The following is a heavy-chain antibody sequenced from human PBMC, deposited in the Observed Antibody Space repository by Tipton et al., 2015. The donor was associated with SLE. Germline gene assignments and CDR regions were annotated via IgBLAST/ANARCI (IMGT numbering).Heavy chain of an antibody. V-gene: IGHV4-31*06. Sequence: TLSLTCAVYGGSLSSSSYYWGWIRQSPGKGLEWIGYTYYSGSPYYNPSLKSRVTISLDMSKNQFSLRLSSVTAADTAVYYCPIYYHDSTGLHWFDPWGQGTLVTVSS. D-gene: IGHD3-22*01. CDR1: GGSLSSSSYY. CDR2: TYYSGSP. J-gene: IGHJ5*02. CDR3: PIYYHDSTGLHWFDP.